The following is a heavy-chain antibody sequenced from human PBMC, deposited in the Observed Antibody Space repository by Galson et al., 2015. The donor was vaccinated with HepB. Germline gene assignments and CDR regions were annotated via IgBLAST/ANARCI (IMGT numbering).Heavy chain of an antibody. V-gene: IGHV3-30*02. CDR2: IRYDGSNK. J-gene: IGHJ4*02. D-gene: IGHD5-12*01. CDR1: GFTFSSYG. Sequence: SLRLSCAASGFTFSSYGMHWVRQAPGEGLEWVAFIRYDGSNKYYADSVKGRFTISRDNSKNTLYLQMNSLRAGDTAVYYCAKVIIVATITHLAADYWGQGTLVTVSS. CDR3: AKVIIVATITHLAADY.